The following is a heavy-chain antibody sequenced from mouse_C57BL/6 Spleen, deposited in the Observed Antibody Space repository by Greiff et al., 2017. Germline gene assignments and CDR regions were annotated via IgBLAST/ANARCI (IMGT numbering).Heavy chain of an antibody. D-gene: IGHD1-1*01. CDR2: ISSGSSTI. V-gene: IGHV5-17*01. Sequence: EVQLVESGGGLVKPGGSLKLSCAASGFTFSDYGMHWVRQAPEKGLEWVAYISSGSSTIYYADTVKGRFTISRDNAKNTLFLQMTSLRSEDTAMYYCARRDYYGSSCAMDYWGQGTSVTVSS. CDR1: GFTFSDYG. CDR3: ARRDYYGSSCAMDY. J-gene: IGHJ4*01.